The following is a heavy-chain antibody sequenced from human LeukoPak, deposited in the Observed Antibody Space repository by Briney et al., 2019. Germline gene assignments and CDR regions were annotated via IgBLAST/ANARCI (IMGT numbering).Heavy chain of an antibody. V-gene: IGHV3-23*01. CDR3: TTDAQIVVVVAEDY. CDR1: GFTFSSYN. D-gene: IGHD2-15*01. CDR2: ISGSGGST. Sequence: PGGSLRLSCAASGFTFSSYNMSWVRQAPGKGLEWVSAISGSGGSTYYADSVKGRFTISRDNSKNTLYLQMNSLKTEDTAVYYCTTDAQIVVVVAEDYWGQGTLVTVSS. J-gene: IGHJ4*02.